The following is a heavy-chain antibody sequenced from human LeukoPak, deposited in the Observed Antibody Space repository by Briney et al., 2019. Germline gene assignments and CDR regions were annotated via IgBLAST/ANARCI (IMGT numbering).Heavy chain of an antibody. Sequence: ASVKVSCKASGYTFTTNYIHWVRQAPGQGPEWMGWINPNSGGTSYAQKFQGRVTMTRDTSSSPANMELSRLRSDDPAVYYCARDRGISMIATDFDYWGQGTLVIVSS. V-gene: IGHV1-2*02. J-gene: IGHJ4*02. CDR2: INPNSGGT. CDR1: GYTFTTNY. CDR3: ARDRGISMIATDFDY. D-gene: IGHD3-22*01.